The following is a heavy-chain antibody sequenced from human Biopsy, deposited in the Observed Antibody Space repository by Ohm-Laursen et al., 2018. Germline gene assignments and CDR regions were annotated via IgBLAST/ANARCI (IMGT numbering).Heavy chain of an antibody. CDR2: ISHTGST. D-gene: IGHD5-24*01. Sequence: TLSLTCAVYNVSFSSFYWSWIRQPPGKGLEWIGEISHTGSTNYNPPLKSRVFMSVDTSKKQFSLRLSSVTAADTAVYYCASAGYNPDWNFDLWGRGTRVTVSS. V-gene: IGHV4-34*01. CDR3: ASAGYNPDWNFDL. CDR1: NVSFSSFY. J-gene: IGHJ2*01.